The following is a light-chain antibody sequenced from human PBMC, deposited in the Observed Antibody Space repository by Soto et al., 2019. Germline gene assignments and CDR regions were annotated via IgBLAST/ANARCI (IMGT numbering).Light chain of an antibody. CDR2: DAS. CDR3: QQRSSRPPMYT. V-gene: IGKV3-11*01. Sequence: EIVMTQSPGTLSLSPGEAATLSCRASQSVSSYLVWYQQKPGQAPRLLIYDASKRATGIPARFSGSGSGTDFTLTISSLEPEDFAVYYCQQRSSRPPMYTLGQGTKVDIK. CDR1: QSVSSY. J-gene: IGKJ2*01.